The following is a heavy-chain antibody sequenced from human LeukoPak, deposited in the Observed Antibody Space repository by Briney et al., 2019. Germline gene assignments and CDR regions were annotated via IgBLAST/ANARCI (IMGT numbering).Heavy chain of an antibody. CDR3: ARDNWNAAPGAFVP. CDR1: GFTFSSYS. D-gene: IGHD1-20*01. V-gene: IGHV3-21*01. J-gene: IGHJ5*02. CDR2: ITKSSNYK. Sequence: PGGSLRLSCAASGFTFSSYSMNWVRQAPGKGLEWVSSITKSSNYKYYADSVKGRFIVSRDNAKNLLYLQMDSLRAEDTAVYFCARDNWNAAPGAFVPWGQGILVTVSS.